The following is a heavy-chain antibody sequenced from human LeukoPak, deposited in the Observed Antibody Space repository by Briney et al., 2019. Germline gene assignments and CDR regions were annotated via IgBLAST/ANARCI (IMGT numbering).Heavy chain of an antibody. J-gene: IGHJ4*02. CDR1: GFIVSSSY. CDR3: AKDIPPDY. V-gene: IGHV3-9*01. CDR2: ISWNSGSI. Sequence: GGSLRLSCAASGFIVSSSYMSWVRQAPGKGLEWVSGISWNSGSIGYADSVKGRFTISRDNARNSLYLQMNSLRAEDTALYYCAKDIPPDYWGQGTLVTVSS.